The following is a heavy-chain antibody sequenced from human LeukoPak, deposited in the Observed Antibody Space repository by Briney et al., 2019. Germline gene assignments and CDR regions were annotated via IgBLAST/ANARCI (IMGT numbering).Heavy chain of an antibody. CDR2: IWYDGTNT. CDR1: GFTFGSFG. D-gene: IGHD2/OR15-2a*01. Sequence: GRSLRLSCAASGFTFGSFGMHWVRQAPDMGLEFVAGIWYDGTNTYYADSLKGRFTISRDNSKDTLFLQVSSLRAEDSAVYYCAKSPNIGNYYYYMDVWGKGTTVTVSS. CDR3: AKSPNIGNYYYYMDV. J-gene: IGHJ6*03. V-gene: IGHV3-33*06.